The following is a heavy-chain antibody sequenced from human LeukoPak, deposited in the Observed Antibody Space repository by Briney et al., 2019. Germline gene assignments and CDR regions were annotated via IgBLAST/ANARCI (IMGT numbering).Heavy chain of an antibody. J-gene: IGHJ4*02. V-gene: IGHV1-18*01. CDR3: ARGVTGTELDY. CDR2: ISTYNNNT. Sequence: ASVTVSFKASGYMFTSYGISWVRQARGQGLEWMGWISTYNNNTNYAQKLQGRLTMTTDTSTSTAYMELRSLRSDDTAVYYCARGVTGTELDYWGQGTLVTVSS. CDR1: GYMFTSYG. D-gene: IGHD1-1*01.